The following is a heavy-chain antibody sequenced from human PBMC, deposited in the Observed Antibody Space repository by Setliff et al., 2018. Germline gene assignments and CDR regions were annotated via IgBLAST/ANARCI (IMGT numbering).Heavy chain of an antibody. CDR2: IKEDGSEK. Sequence: PGGSLRLSCAASGFSFRSYWMNWVRQAPGKGLEWVASIKEDGSEKYYVDSLKGRVTVSRDNSNNTLYLHMSSLRAEDTAVYFCARVVDMGWFDPWGQGTLVTVSS. CDR1: GFSFRSYW. J-gene: IGHJ5*02. CDR3: ARVVDMGWFDP. V-gene: IGHV3-7*03.